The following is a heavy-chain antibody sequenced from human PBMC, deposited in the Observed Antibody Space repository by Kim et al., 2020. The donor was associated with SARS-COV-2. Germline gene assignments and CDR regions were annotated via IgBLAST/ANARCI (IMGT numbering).Heavy chain of an antibody. CDR2: IYYSGST. Sequence: SETLSLTCTVSGVSVNSDSYYWSWIRQPPGKGLEYIGYIYYSGSTSYSPSLKSRVTISVDTSNNQFSLKVSSVTAADTAVYYCARGSGVVLRGFYYYYGMDVWGQGTTVTVSS. J-gene: IGHJ6*02. V-gene: IGHV4-61*01. CDR3: ARGSGVVLRGFYYYYGMDV. CDR1: GVSVNSDSYY. D-gene: IGHD2-2*01.